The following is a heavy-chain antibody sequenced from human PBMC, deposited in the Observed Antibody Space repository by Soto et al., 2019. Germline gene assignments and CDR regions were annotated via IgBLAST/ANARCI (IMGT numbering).Heavy chain of an antibody. J-gene: IGHJ5*02. Sequence: GGSLRLSCAASGFTFSSYEMNWARQAPGKGLEWVSYISSSGSTIYYADSVKGRFTISRDNSKNTLYLQMNSLRAEDTAVYYCAKEFYGDPGNWFDPWGQGTLVTVSS. V-gene: IGHV3-48*03. CDR3: AKEFYGDPGNWFDP. D-gene: IGHD4-17*01. CDR2: ISSSGSTI. CDR1: GFTFSSYE.